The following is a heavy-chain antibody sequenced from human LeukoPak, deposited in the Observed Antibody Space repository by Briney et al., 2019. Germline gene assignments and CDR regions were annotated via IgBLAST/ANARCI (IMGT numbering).Heavy chain of an antibody. Sequence: ASVKVSCKASGYTFTSYYMHWVRQAPGQGLEWMGIINPSGGSTSYAQKFQGRVTMTRDTSTSTVYMELSSLRSEDTAVYYCARDTYYYDSSGYSRGYYFDYWGQGTLVTVSS. V-gene: IGHV1-46*01. CDR1: GYTFTSYY. CDR2: INPSGGST. D-gene: IGHD3-22*01. J-gene: IGHJ4*02. CDR3: ARDTYYYDSSGYSRGYYFDY.